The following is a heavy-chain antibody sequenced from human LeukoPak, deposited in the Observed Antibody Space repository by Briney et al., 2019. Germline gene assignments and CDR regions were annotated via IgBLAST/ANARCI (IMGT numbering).Heavy chain of an antibody. V-gene: IGHV1-8*03. CDR1: GYTFTSYD. CDR3: ARGSQDTDYYYYYMDV. CDR2: MNPNSGNT. Sequence: ASVKVSCKASGYTFTSYDINWVRQATGQGLEWMGWMNPNSGNTGYAQKFQGRVTITADKSTSTAYMELSSLRSEDTAVYYCARGSQDTDYYYYYMDVWGKGTTVTVSS. J-gene: IGHJ6*03.